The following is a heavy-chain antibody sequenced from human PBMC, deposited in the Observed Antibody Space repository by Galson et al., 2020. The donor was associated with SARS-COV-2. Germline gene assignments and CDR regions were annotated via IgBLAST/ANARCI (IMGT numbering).Heavy chain of an antibody. V-gene: IGHV4-39*07. D-gene: IGHD3-3*01. CDR3: ARGHESYWSGYRHFDY. J-gene: IGHJ4*02. CDR2: IYYSGST. Sequence: SETLSLTCTVSGGSISSSSYYWGWIRQPPGKGLEWIGSIYYSGSTYYNPSLKSRVTISVDTSKNQFSLKLSSVTAADTAVYYCARGHESYWSGYRHFDYWGQGTLVTVSS. CDR1: GGSISSSSYY.